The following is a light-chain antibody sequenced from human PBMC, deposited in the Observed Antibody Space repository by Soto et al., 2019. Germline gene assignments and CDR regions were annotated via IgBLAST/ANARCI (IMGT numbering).Light chain of an antibody. J-gene: IGKJ1*01. V-gene: IGKV3-15*01. CDR1: QSVSDN. CDR3: QQYKNWPHT. Sequence: ETVMTQSPDTLSLSPGERATLSCRASQSVSDNLAWYQQRPGQGPRLLIYGASTRATGIPARFSGSGSGTEFTLTISGLQSEDFAVYYCQQYKNWPHTFGQGTKVDIK. CDR2: GAS.